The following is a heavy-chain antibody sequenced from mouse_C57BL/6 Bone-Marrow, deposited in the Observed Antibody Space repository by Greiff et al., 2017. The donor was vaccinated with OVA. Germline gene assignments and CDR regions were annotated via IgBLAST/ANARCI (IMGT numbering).Heavy chain of an antibody. V-gene: IGHV2-9*01. J-gene: IGHJ1*03. D-gene: IGHD1-1*01. CDR1: GFSLTSYG. CDR3: AKQGTTVVATNWYFDV. CDR2: IWGGGST. Sequence: VMLVESGPGLVAPSQSLSITCTVSGFSLTSYGVDWVRQPPGKGLEWLGVIWGGGSTNYNSALMSRLSISQDNSKSQVFLKMNSLQTDDTAMYYCAKQGTTVVATNWYFDVWGTGTTVTVSS.